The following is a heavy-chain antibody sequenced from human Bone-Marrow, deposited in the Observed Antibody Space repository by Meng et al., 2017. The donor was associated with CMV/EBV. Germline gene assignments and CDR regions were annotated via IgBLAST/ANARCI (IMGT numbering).Heavy chain of an antibody. Sequence: GESLKISCAASGFTFSSYGMHWVRQAPGKGLEWVAFIRYDGSNKYYADSVKGRFTISRDNSKNTLYLQMNSLRAEDTAVYYCAKDAVPAGRGVLGYWGQGTLVTVSS. D-gene: IGHD2-2*01. CDR1: GFTFSSYG. CDR2: IRYDGSNK. CDR3: AKDAVPAGRGVLGY. V-gene: IGHV3-30*02. J-gene: IGHJ1*01.